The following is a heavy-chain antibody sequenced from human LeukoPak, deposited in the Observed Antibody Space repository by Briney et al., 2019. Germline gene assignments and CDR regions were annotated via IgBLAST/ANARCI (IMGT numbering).Heavy chain of an antibody. V-gene: IGHV4-34*09. CDR3: ARETYYDILTGNDAFDI. Sequence: SETLSLTCAVYGGSFSGYYWSWIRQPPGKGLEWIGEINHSGSTNYNPSLKSRVTISVDTSKNQFSLKLSSVTAADTAVYYCARETYYDILTGNDAFDIWGQGTMVTVSS. D-gene: IGHD3-9*01. CDR1: GGSFSGYY. CDR2: INHSGST. J-gene: IGHJ3*02.